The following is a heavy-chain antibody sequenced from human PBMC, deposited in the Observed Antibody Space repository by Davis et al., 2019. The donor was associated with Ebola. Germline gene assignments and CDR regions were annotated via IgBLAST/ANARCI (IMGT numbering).Heavy chain of an antibody. CDR3: ARVPSGCSSTSCYFYYYYGMDV. CDR2: IIPILGIA. D-gene: IGHD2-2*01. V-gene: IGHV1-69*04. CDR1: GYTFTSYD. J-gene: IGHJ6*02. Sequence: SVKVSCKASGYTFTSYDISWVRQAPGQGLEWMGRIIPILGIANYAQKFQGRVTITADKSTSTAYMELSSLRSEDTAVYYCARVPSGCSSTSCYFYYYYGMDVWGQGTTVTVSS.